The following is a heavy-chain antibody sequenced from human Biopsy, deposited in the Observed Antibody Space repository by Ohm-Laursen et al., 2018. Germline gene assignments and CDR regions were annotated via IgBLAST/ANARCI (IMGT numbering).Heavy chain of an antibody. V-gene: IGHV1-24*01. D-gene: IGHD1-1*01. CDR2: FAPENGKT. CDR3: AADINVWNVNY. Sequence: SVKVSRKVSGYAVTEFSMHWVRQAPGKGLEWMGGFAPENGKTIYAQKFQGRVTMTEDTSTDTAYMELSSLRSEDTAVYYCAADINVWNVNYWGQGTQVTVSS. CDR1: GYAVTEFS. J-gene: IGHJ4*02.